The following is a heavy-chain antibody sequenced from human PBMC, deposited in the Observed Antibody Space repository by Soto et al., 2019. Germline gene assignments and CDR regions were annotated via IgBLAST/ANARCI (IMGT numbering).Heavy chain of an antibody. CDR3: ARDRADKELAAHPYFNP. J-gene: IGHJ4*02. D-gene: IGHD3-10*01. CDR1: GLSFSSYG. V-gene: IGHV3-30*03. CDR2: ISYDGSNK. Sequence: GGSLRLSCADSGLSFSSYGMHWVRQAPGEGLEWVAAISYDGSNKNYLASVEGRFTISRDNFKNTLYLQMNALRPEDTAVYYCARDRADKELAAHPYFNPGGRGPLVPVS.